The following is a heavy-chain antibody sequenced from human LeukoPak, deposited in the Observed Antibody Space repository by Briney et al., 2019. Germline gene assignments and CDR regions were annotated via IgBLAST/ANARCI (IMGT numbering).Heavy chain of an antibody. CDR3: ARDFGVAAAGFDAFDI. CDR1: GFTFSSYS. CDR2: ISSSSSYI. V-gene: IGHV3-21*01. Sequence: GGSLRLSCAGSGFTFSSYSMNRVRQAPGKGLEWVSSISSSSSYIYYADSVKGRFTISRDNAKNSLYLQMNSLRAEDTAVYYCARDFGVAAAGFDAFDIWGQGTMVTVSS. J-gene: IGHJ3*02. D-gene: IGHD6-13*01.